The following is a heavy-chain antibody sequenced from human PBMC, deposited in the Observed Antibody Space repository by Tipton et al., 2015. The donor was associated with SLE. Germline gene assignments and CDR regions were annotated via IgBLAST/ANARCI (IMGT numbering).Heavy chain of an antibody. CDR2: IYYSGST. CDR3: ARRDGPFDY. V-gene: IGHV4-39*01. J-gene: IGHJ4*02. CDR1: GGSISSSSYY. Sequence: LRLSCTVSGGSISSSSYYWGWIRQPPGKGLEWIGSIYYSGSTYYNPSLKSRVTISVDTSKNQFSLKLSSVTAADTAVYYCARRDGPFDYWGQGTLVTVSS.